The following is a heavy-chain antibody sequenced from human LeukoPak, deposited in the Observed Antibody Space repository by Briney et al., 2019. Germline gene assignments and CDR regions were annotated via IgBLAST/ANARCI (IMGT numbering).Heavy chain of an antibody. J-gene: IGHJ4*02. CDR2: ISAYNGNT. Sequence: ASVKVSCKASGYTFTSYGISWVRQAPGQGLEWMGWISAYNGNTNYAQKLQGRVTMTTDTSTSTAYMEPRSLRSDDTAVYYCARGSPSSLIVVVTAVYFDYWGQGTLVTVSS. V-gene: IGHV1-18*01. CDR1: GYTFTSYG. D-gene: IGHD2-21*02. CDR3: ARGSPSSLIVVVTAVYFDY.